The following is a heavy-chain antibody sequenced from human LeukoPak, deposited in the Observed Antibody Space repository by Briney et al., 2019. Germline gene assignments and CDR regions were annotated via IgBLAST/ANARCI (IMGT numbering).Heavy chain of an antibody. J-gene: IGHJ6*03. V-gene: IGHV1-69*04. CDR1: GGTFSSYT. D-gene: IGHD2-2*02. CDR3: ARDRPTGCSSTSCYNYYYYMDV. Sequence: GASVKVSCKASGGTFSSYTISWVRQAPGQGLEWMGRIIPILGMANYAQKFQGRVTITADKSTSTAYMELSSLRSEDTAVYYCARDRPTGCSSTSCYNYYYYMDVWGKGTTVTVSS. CDR2: IIPILGMA.